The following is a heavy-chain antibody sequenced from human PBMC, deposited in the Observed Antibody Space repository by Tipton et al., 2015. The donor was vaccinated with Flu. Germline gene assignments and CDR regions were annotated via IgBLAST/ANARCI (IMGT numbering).Heavy chain of an antibody. CDR2: IYYSGNT. D-gene: IGHD3-22*01. J-gene: IGHJ3*02. Sequence: TLSLTCTVSGGSISSSSYYWGWIRQPPGMGLEWIGSIYYSGNTYYNPSLKSRVTISVDTSKNQFSLTLSSVTAADTAVYYCARDGFITMIVVVTPGAFDIWGQGKMVTVSS. CDR3: ARDGFITMIVVVTPGAFDI. V-gene: IGHV4-39*07. CDR1: GGSISSSSYY.